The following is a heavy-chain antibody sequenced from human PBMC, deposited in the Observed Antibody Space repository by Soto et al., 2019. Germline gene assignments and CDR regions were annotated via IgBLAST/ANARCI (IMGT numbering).Heavy chain of an antibody. CDR2: ISAYNGNT. D-gene: IGHD3-10*01. CDR3: ASSPLLWFGESKTWFDP. CDR1: GYTFTSYG. V-gene: IGHV1-18*01. J-gene: IGHJ5*02. Sequence: ASVKVSCKASGYTFTSYGISWVRQAPGQGLEWMGWISAYNGNTNYAQKLQGRVTMTTDTSTSTAYMELRSLRSDDTAVYYCASSPLLWFGESKTWFDPWGQGTLVTVSS.